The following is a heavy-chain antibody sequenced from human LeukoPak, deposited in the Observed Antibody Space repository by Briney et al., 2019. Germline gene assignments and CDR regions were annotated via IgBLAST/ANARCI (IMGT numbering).Heavy chain of an antibody. Sequence: AGGSLRLSCAASGFTFSSYAMSWVRQAPGKGLEWVSAISGSGGSTYYADSVKGRFTISRDNSKNTLYLQMNSLRAEDTAVYYCAKSDCSSTSCSYYYYGMDVRGKGTTVTVSS. CDR2: ISGSGGST. CDR3: AKSDCSSTSCSYYYYGMDV. D-gene: IGHD2-2*01. V-gene: IGHV3-23*01. J-gene: IGHJ6*04. CDR1: GFTFSSYA.